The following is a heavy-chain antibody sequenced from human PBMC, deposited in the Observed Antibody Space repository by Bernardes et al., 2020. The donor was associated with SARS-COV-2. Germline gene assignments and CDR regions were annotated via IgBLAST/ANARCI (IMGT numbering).Heavy chain of an antibody. CDR1: GFTFSSYA. J-gene: IGHJ6*02. CDR2: ISSNGGST. D-gene: IGHD6-6*01. Sequence: GGSLRLSCAASGFTFSSYAMHWVRQAPGKGLEYVSAISSNGGSTYYANSVKGRFTISRDNSKNTLYLQMGSLRAEDMAVYYCARWGSSSPEGMDVWGQGTTVTVSS. CDR3: ARWGSSSPEGMDV. V-gene: IGHV3-64*01.